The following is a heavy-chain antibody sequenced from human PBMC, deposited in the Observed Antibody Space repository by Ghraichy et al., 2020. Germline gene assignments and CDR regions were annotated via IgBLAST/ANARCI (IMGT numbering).Heavy chain of an antibody. CDR3: ARDQGTARFDP. CDR1: GYSISSGYY. J-gene: IGHJ5*02. CDR2: IYHSGST. Sequence: SQTLSLTCTVSGYSISSGYYWGWIRQPPGKGLEWIGSIYHSGSTYYNPSLKSRVTISVDTSKNQFSLKLSSVTAADTAVYYCARDQGTARFDPWGQGTLVTVSS. D-gene: IGHD5-18*01. V-gene: IGHV4-38-2*02.